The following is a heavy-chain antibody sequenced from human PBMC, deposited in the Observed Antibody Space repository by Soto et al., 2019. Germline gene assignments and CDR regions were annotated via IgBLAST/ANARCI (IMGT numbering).Heavy chain of an antibody. CDR2: INPNSGGT. CDR1: GYTFTGYY. J-gene: IGHJ4*02. D-gene: IGHD3-10*01. V-gene: IGHV1-2*04. Sequence: EASVKVSCKASGYTFTGYYMHWVRQAPGQGLEWMGWINPNSGGTNYAQKFQGWVTMTRDTSISTAYMELSRLRSDDTAVYYCARAGFGELLGVRYWGQGTLVTVSS. CDR3: ARAGFGELLGVRY.